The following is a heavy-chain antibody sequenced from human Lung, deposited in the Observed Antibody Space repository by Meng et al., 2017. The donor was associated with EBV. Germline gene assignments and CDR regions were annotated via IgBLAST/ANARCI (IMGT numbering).Heavy chain of an antibody. CDR2: MDYRGST. D-gene: IGHD5-18*01. CDR3: ARDRGYLYPSDF. CDR1: GGSNGSGEYF. J-gene: IGHJ4*02. Sequence: QVQRQEAGPGPAKPSQTLSLTCTVSGGSNGSGEYFWSWSRQPPGKGLEWIGYMDYRGSTFYNPSLKTRVTTSVDTSKNQFSLKLSSVTAADTAVYFCARDRGYLYPSDFWGRGTLVTVSS. V-gene: IGHV4-30-4*01.